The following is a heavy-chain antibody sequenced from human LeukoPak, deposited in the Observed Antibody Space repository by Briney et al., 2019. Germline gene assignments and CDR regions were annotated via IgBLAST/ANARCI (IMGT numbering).Heavy chain of an antibody. CDR2: ISSSSSYI. J-gene: IGHJ4*02. D-gene: IGHD6-19*01. V-gene: IGHV3-21*01. Sequence: GGSLRLSCAASGFTFSSYSMNWVRQAAGKGREWVSSISSSSSYIYYADSVKGRFTISRDNAKNSLYLQMNSLRAEDTAVYYCARDGAAVAGTSDYWGQGTLVTVSS. CDR1: GFTFSSYS. CDR3: ARDGAAVAGTSDY.